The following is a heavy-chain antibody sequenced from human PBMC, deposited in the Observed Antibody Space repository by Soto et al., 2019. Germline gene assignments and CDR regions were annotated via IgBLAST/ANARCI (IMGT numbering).Heavy chain of an antibody. CDR3: SKVPDAGGIDY. V-gene: IGHV3-23*01. CDR1: GFTFSSYA. CDR2: ISGSAGST. D-gene: IGHD2-2*01. J-gene: IGHJ4*02. Sequence: EVQLLESGGGLVQPGGSLRLSGAASGFTFSSYAMSWVRQAPGKGLEWVSAISGSAGSTYYADFVKGRFTISRDKSKNTLYLEMSSMRAEDKAVYYCSKVPDAGGIDYWGQGTLVTFS.